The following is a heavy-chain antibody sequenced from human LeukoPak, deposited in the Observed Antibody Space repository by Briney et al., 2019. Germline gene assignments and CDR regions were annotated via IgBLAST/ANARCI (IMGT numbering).Heavy chain of an antibody. D-gene: IGHD3-10*01. Sequence: SEILSLTCSVSGASVRNYYWDWIRQPPGKGLEWIGYISYSGRTSYNPSLKSRVTISVDTSKNQFSLSLNSVTAADTAVYYCARHQYDSGIDHTNWGQGTLVTVSS. CDR1: GASVRNYY. J-gene: IGHJ4*02. CDR2: ISYSGRT. V-gene: IGHV4-59*02. CDR3: ARHQYDSGIDHTN.